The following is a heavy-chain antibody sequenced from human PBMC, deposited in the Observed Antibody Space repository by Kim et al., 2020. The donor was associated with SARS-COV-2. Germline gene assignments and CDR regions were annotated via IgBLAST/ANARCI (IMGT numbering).Heavy chain of an antibody. CDR2: ITASGRVT. V-gene: IGHV3-23*01. Sequence: GGSLRLSCAASKFIFNDYAMMWVRQVPGKGLEWVSGITASGRVTYYGDSVRGRFTISRDNSKNTLFLQMNSLRTEDTAVYFCARLGASEVAASMAYYGMDVWGQGTTVTVSS. J-gene: IGHJ6*02. CDR3: ARLGASEVAASMAYYGMDV. D-gene: IGHD2-2*01. CDR1: KFIFNDYA.